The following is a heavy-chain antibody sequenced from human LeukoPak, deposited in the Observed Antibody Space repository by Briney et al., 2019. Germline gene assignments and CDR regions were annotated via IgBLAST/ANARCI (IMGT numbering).Heavy chain of an antibody. CDR3: AREAKLMTTVYYFDY. V-gene: IGHV3-7*04. D-gene: IGHD4-11*01. Sequence: GGSLRLSCAASGFTFSRNWMSWVCQAPGKGLEWVANIKQDGSEQYYVDSVKGRFTISRDNAKNSLYLQMNSLRAEDTAVYYCAREAKLMTTVYYFDYWGQGTLVTVSS. CDR1: GFTFSRNW. CDR2: IKQDGSEQ. J-gene: IGHJ4*02.